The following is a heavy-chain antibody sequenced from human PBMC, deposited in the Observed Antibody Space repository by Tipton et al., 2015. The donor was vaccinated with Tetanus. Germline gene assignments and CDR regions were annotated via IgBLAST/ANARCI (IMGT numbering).Heavy chain of an antibody. CDR3: ARLGVDNWNDGNGFGV. CDR1: GYTFNDYD. Sequence: QLVQSGAEVKKPGASVKVSCKASGYTFNDYDINWVRQATGQGLEWMGWMKPNSGDTGYSQKFQGRVTMTRDTSISTAYLQLSSLSTEDTAIYYCARLGVDNWNDGNGFGVWGQGTTVTVSS. V-gene: IGHV1-8*01. CDR2: MKPNSGDT. D-gene: IGHD1-1*01. J-gene: IGHJ6*02.